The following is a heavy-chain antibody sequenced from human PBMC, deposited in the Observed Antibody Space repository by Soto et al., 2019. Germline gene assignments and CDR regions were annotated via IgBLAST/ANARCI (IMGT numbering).Heavy chain of an antibody. CDR2: ISYDGSNK. J-gene: IGHJ6*02. CDR3: ARTYYRFNSGYGFSMDV. V-gene: IGHV3-30-3*01. CDR1: GFTFSSYA. D-gene: IGHD5-12*01. Sequence: QVQLVESGGGVVQPGRSLRLSCAASGFTFSSYAMHWVRQAPGKGLEWVAVISYDGSNKYYADSVKGRFTISRDNSKNWLYVKMIGLKAEDTAVYYGARTYYRFNSGYGFSMDVWGQGPTVTVSS.